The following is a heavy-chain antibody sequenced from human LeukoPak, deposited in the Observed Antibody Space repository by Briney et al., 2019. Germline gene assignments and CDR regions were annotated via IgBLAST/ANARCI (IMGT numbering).Heavy chain of an antibody. Sequence: ASVKVSCKASGYTFTGYNMHWVRQAPGQGLEWMGIINPSGGTSYAQKLQGRITMTRDTSTVCMELSSLRSEDTAFYYCAREGVAGTGLDYWGQGTLVTVSS. CDR1: GYTFTGYN. D-gene: IGHD6-13*01. CDR3: AREGVAGTGLDY. J-gene: IGHJ4*02. CDR2: INPSGGT. V-gene: IGHV1-46*01.